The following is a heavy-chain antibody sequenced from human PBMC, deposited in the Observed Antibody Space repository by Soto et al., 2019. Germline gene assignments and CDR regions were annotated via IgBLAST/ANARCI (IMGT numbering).Heavy chain of an antibody. CDR3: AKDQSMVATNAFDH. Sequence: EVQLLESGGGLVQPGGSLRLSCEASGLTFTSYAMSWVRQAPGKGLEWVSSISASGSGTYYADSVKGRFTVSRDNSKKTLYLQMNSLRAEDTAVYYCAKDQSMVATNAFDHWGQGTLVTVSS. CDR1: GLTFTSYA. V-gene: IGHV3-23*01. J-gene: IGHJ4*02. CDR2: ISASGSGT. D-gene: IGHD5-12*01.